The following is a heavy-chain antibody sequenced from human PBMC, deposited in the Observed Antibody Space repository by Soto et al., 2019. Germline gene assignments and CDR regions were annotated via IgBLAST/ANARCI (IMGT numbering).Heavy chain of an antibody. D-gene: IGHD4-17*01. Sequence: QVQLVESGGGVVQPGRSLRLSCAASGFIVSSYAMHWVRQAPGKGLEWVAFISDDGSSKYYADSVKGRFTISRDNSKNTLYLQMNSLSAEDTAVYYCTRADLTVTLSVFDPWGQGTLVTVYS. CDR2: ISDDGSSK. CDR3: TRADLTVTLSVFDP. CDR1: GFIVSSYA. V-gene: IGHV3-30-3*01. J-gene: IGHJ5*02.